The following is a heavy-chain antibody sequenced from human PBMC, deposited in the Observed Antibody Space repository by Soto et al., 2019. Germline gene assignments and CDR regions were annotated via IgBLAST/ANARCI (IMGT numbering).Heavy chain of an antibody. Sequence: GGSLRLSCAASGFTFSCSAMHWVRQASGKGLEWVGRIRSKANSYATAYAASVKGRFTISRDDSKNTAYLQMNSLKTEDTAVYYCTTGEYSSPGYYYYYGMDVWGQGTTVTVSS. D-gene: IGHD6-6*01. CDR2: IRSKANSYAT. CDR1: GFTFSCSA. J-gene: IGHJ6*02. V-gene: IGHV3-73*01. CDR3: TTGEYSSPGYYYYYGMDV.